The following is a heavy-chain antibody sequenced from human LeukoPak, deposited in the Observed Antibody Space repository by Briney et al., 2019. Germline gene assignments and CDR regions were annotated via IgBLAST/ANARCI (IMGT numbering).Heavy chain of an antibody. J-gene: IGHJ2*01. CDR2: ISSSGSTI. Sequence: GGSLRLSCAASGFTFSSYEMNWVRQAPGKWLEWVSYISSSGSTIYYADSVKGRFTISRDNAKNSLYLQMNSLRAEDTAVYYCASRAAAHWYFDLWGRGTLVTVSS. CDR1: GFTFSSYE. CDR3: ASRAAAHWYFDL. D-gene: IGHD6-13*01. V-gene: IGHV3-48*03.